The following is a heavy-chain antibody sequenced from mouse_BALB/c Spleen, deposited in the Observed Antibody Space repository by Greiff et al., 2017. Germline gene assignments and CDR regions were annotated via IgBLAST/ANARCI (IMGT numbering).Heavy chain of an antibody. CDR3: ARQYYSYYFDY. CDR2: ISSGGGST. J-gene: IGHJ2*01. Sequence: EVKLVESGGGLVKPGGSLKLSCAASGFAFSSYDMSWVRQTPEKRLEWVAYISSGGGSTYYPDTVKGRFTISRDNATNTLYLQMSSLKSEDTAMYYCARQYYSYYFDYWGQGTTLTVSS. V-gene: IGHV5-12-1*01. D-gene: IGHD1-1*01. CDR1: GFAFSSYD.